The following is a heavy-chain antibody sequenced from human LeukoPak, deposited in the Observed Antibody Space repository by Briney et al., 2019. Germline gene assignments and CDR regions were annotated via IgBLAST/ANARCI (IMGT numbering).Heavy chain of an antibody. Sequence: SETLSLTCTVSGGSISSYYWSWIRQPPGKGLEWIGYIYCSGSTNYNPSLKSRVTISVDTSKNQFSLKLSSVTAADTAVYYCARGGLWVFYYFDYWGQGTLVTVSS. V-gene: IGHV4-59*01. J-gene: IGHJ4*02. CDR3: ARGGLWVFYYFDY. D-gene: IGHD3-16*01. CDR1: GGSISSYY. CDR2: IYCSGST.